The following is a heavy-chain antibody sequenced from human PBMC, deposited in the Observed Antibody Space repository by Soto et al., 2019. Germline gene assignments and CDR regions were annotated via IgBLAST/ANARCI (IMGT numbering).Heavy chain of an antibody. CDR3: ARADYSSGRCYLDS. D-gene: IGHD3-22*01. Sequence: PGGSLRLSCAASGFTFSSYWMHWVRQAPGRGLVWVSRIDSGGSSTSYADSVKGRFTISRDNAKNTQYLQMNSLRADDTAVYYCARADYSSGRCYLDSWGQGILVTVSS. CDR1: GFTFSSYW. V-gene: IGHV3-74*01. J-gene: IGHJ4*02. CDR2: IDSGGSST.